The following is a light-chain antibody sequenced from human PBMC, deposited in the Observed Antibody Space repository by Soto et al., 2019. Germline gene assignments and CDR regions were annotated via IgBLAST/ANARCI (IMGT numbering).Light chain of an antibody. CDR3: RSYTSSSTPYV. CDR1: SSDVGGYNY. V-gene: IGLV2-14*01. J-gene: IGLJ1*01. CDR2: DVS. Sequence: QSALTQPASVSGSPGQSITISCTVTSSDVGGYNYVSWYQQHPGKAPKLMIYDVSNRPSGVSNRFSGSKSGNTASLTISGLQAEDEADYYCRSYTSSSTPYVFGTGTKLTVL.